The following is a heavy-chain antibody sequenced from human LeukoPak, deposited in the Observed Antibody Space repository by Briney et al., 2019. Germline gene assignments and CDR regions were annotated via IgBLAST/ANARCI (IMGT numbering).Heavy chain of an antibody. CDR2: INHSGST. CDR1: GGSFSGYY. V-gene: IGHV4-34*01. J-gene: IGHJ6*03. Sequence: SETLSLTCAVYGGSFSGYYWSWIRQPPGKGLEWIGEINHSGSTNYNPSLKSRVTISVDTSKNQFSLKMSSVTAADTAVYFRARGGPPGYYYDYYMDVWGKGTTVTISS. CDR3: ARGGPPGYYYDYYMDV.